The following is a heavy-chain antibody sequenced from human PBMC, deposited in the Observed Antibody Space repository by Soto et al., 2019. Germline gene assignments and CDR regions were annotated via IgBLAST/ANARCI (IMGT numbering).Heavy chain of an antibody. J-gene: IGHJ4*02. Sequence: GGSLRLSXTASGFTFGDYGMSWVRQAPGKGLEWVGFIRSKAYGGTTEYAASVKGRFTISRDDSKSIAYLQMNSLKIEDTAVYYCTRDVQSSDSPIDYWGQGTLVTRLL. CDR3: TRDVQSSDSPIDY. CDR2: IRSKAYGGTT. V-gene: IGHV3-49*04. D-gene: IGHD3-10*01. CDR1: GFTFGDYG.